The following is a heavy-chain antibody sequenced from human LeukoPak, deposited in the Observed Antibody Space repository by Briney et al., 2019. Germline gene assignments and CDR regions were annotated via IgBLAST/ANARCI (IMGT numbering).Heavy chain of an antibody. Sequence: SETLSLTCTVSGGSISISSYYCGWIRQPPGRGLEWIGNISYSGTYYNPSLKSRLTISVDTSKNHSSLNLRSVTAADTAVYHCARRTSNPVGAIDYWGQGTLVTVSS. CDR2: ISYSGT. CDR1: GGSISISSYY. D-gene: IGHD1-26*01. V-gene: IGHV4-39*01. J-gene: IGHJ4*02. CDR3: ARRTSNPVGAIDY.